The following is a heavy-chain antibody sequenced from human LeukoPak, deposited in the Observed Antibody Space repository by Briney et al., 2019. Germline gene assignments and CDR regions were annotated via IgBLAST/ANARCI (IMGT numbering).Heavy chain of an antibody. J-gene: IGHJ4*02. CDR3: ESHFCDSIDY. V-gene: IGHV3-23*01. CDR1: GFTFSSYG. D-gene: IGHD2/OR15-2a*01. CDR2: ISGSGGST. Sequence: GGSLRLSCAASGFTFSSYGMSWVRQAPGKGLEWVSAISGSGGSTYYADSVKGRFTISRDNSKNTLYLQMNSLRAEDTAVYYCESHFCDSIDYWGQGTLVTVSS.